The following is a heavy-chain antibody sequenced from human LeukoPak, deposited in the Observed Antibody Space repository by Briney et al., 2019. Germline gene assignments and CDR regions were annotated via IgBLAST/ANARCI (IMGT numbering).Heavy chain of an antibody. V-gene: IGHV3-30*04. J-gene: IGHJ4*02. Sequence: GRSLRLSCGASGFTFSSYAMHWVRQAPGKGLEWVAVISYDGSNKYYADSVKGRFTISRDNSKNTLYLQMNSLRAEDTAVYYCARDPSAAGIGDSDYWGQGSLVTVSS. CDR3: ARDPSAAGIGDSDY. CDR2: ISYDGSNK. D-gene: IGHD6-13*01. CDR1: GFTFSSYA.